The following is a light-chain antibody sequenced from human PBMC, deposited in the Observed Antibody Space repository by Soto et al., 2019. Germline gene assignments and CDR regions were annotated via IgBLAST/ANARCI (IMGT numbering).Light chain of an antibody. J-gene: IGLJ1*01. CDR2: HVS. V-gene: IGLV2-11*01. CDR1: SSDVGGYNY. Sequence: QSALTQPRSVSGSPGQSVTISCTGTSSDVGGYNYVSWYQQHPGKAPKLMIFHVSKWPSGVPDRFSGSKSGNTASLTISGLQAEDEADYYCSSYAGSYTYVFATGTKV. CDR3: SSYAGSYTYV.